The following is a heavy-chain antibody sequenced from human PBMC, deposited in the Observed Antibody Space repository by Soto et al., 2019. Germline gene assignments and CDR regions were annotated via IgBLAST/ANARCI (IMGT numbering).Heavy chain of an antibody. CDR1: GYTFTSYY. V-gene: IGHV1-46*01. D-gene: IGHD6-6*01. Sequence: VVSVKVSCKASGYTFTSYYMHWVRQAPGQGLEWMGIINPSGGSTSYAQKFQGRVTMTRDTSTSTVYMELSSLRSEDTAVYYCAKDQEYSSSSPYYYYYYGMDVWGQGTTVTVSS. CDR2: INPSGGST. J-gene: IGHJ6*02. CDR3: AKDQEYSSSSPYYYYYYGMDV.